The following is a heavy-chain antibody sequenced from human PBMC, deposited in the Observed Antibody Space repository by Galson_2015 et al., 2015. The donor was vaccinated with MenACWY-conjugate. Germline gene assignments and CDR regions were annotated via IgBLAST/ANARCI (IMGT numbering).Heavy chain of an antibody. J-gene: IGHJ4*02. CDR1: GFTFSGYS. V-gene: IGHV3-23*01. CDR3: AKERATFYFDS. D-gene: IGHD5-24*01. Sequence: SLRLSCAASGFTFSGYSMSWIRQAPGKGLEWVSAISGSGGSTYYADSVKGRFTISRDNAKNTLYLQMNSLRAEDTAVYYCAKERATFYFDSWGQGTLVTVSS. CDR2: ISGSGGST.